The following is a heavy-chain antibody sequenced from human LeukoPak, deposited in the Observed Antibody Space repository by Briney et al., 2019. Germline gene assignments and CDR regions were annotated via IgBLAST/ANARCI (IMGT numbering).Heavy chain of an antibody. CDR3: AREEAAAALPFDY. CDR2: IIPIFGTA. Sequence: GASVKVSCKASGGTFSSYAISWVRQAPGQGLEWMGRIIPIFGTANSAQKFQGRVTTTTDESTSTAYMELSSLRSEDTAVYYCAREEAAAALPFDYWGQGTLVTVSS. V-gene: IGHV1-69*05. CDR1: GGTFSSYA. D-gene: IGHD6-13*01. J-gene: IGHJ4*02.